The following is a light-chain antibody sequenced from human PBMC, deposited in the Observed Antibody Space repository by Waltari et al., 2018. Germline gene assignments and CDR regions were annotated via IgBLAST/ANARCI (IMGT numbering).Light chain of an antibody. CDR3: LSYAATVSFG. V-gene: IGLV2-23*02. CDR1: SSDVGNNNH. Sequence: QPALTQPASVSGSPGQSITTSCTGTSSDVGNNNHVCWYQKHPDKVPKLIISGVSKRPSGVSDRFSGSKTGNTASLTISGLQAEDEADYYCLSYAATVSFGFGGGTKLTVL. J-gene: IGLJ2*01. CDR2: GVS.